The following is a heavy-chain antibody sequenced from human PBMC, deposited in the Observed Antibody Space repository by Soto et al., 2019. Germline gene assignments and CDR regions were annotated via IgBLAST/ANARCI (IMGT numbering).Heavy chain of an antibody. V-gene: IGHV3-30*18. D-gene: IGHD3-22*01. CDR2: ISYDGSNK. CDR3: AKDTYYHDSTGYYVFDY. CDR1: GSTFRSFG. J-gene: IGHJ4*02. Sequence: QVQLVESGGGVVQPGRSLRLSCAASGSTFRSFGMHWVRQAPGKGLEWVAAISYDGSNKNYVDSVKGRFTISRDNSDNSLYPQMNSLRAEDTAVYYCAKDTYYHDSTGYYVFDYWGQGPLVSVSS.